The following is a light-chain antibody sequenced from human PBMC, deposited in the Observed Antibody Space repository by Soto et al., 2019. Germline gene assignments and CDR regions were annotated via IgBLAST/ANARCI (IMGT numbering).Light chain of an antibody. CDR1: QGIISW. CDR3: QQYDNLPLT. J-gene: IGKJ4*01. CDR2: DAS. Sequence: DIQMTQSPSCVPASLGDRVTITVPASQGIISWLAWYQQKPGKAPKLLIYDASNLEAGVPSRFRGSGSGTDFTFTISSLQPEDIATYYCQQYDNLPLTFGGGTKVDIK. V-gene: IGKV1-33*01.